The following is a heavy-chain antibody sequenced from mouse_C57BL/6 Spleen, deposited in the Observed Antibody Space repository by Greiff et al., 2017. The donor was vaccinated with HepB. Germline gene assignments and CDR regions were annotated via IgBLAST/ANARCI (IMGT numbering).Heavy chain of an antibody. CDR1: GYSFTSYY. Sequence: VQLLESGPELVKPGASVKISCKASGYSFTSYYIHWVKQRPGQGLEWIGWIYPGSGNTKYNEKFKGKATLTADTSSSTAYMQLSSLTSEDSAVYDCARRHYGSSRYIDYWGQGTTLTVSS. D-gene: IGHD1-1*01. J-gene: IGHJ2*01. V-gene: IGHV1-66*01. CDR2: IYPGSGNT. CDR3: ARRHYGSSRYIDY.